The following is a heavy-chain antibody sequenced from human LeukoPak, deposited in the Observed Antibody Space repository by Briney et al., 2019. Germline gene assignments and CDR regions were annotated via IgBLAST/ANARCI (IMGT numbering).Heavy chain of an antibody. CDR3: ARLPYYYDSSGYYFFSFDY. J-gene: IGHJ4*02. CDR2: INHSGST. CDR1: GGSFSGYY. D-gene: IGHD3-22*01. V-gene: IGHV4-34*01. Sequence: SETLSLTCAVYGGSFSGYYWSWIRQPPGKGLEWIGEINHSGSTNYNPSLKSRVTISVDTSKNQFSLKLSSVTAADTAVYYCARLPYYYDSSGYYFFSFDYWGQGTLVSVSS.